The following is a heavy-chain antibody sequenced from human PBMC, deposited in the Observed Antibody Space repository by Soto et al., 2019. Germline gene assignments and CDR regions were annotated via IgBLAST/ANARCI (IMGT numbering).Heavy chain of an antibody. CDR2: SSGSGSGGST. CDR1: GFTFTNYA. Sequence: EVQLLESGGGLVQPGGSLRLSCAASGFTFTNYAMTWVRQAPGKGLEWVSISSGSGSGGSTNYADSVKGRFTISRDNPKHTLYLQMNSLRVEDTAVYYCAKDRDDYRNYVFDYWGQGTLVTVSS. J-gene: IGHJ4*02. V-gene: IGHV3-23*01. D-gene: IGHD4-4*01. CDR3: AKDRDDYRNYVFDY.